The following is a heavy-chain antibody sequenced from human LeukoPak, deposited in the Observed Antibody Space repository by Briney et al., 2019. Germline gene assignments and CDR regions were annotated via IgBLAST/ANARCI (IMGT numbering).Heavy chain of an antibody. J-gene: IGHJ4*02. D-gene: IGHD3-3*01. V-gene: IGHV3-9*01. CDR1: GFTFYDYA. CDR2: ISWNSGSI. CDR3: AKDHYWSIDY. Sequence: SGGSLRLSCAASGFTFYDYAMHWVRQAPGKGLEWVSGISWNSGSIGYADSVKGRFTISRDNAKNSLYLQMNSLRAEDTGVYYCAKDHYWSIDYWGRGTLVTVSS.